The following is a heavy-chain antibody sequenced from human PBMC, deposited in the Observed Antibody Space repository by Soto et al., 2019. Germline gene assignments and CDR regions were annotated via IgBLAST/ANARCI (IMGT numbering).Heavy chain of an antibody. D-gene: IGHD6-13*01. CDR3: ARHIGWGAAAETYNWFDP. V-gene: IGHV4-39*01. CDR2: IYYSGST. Sequence: QLQLQESGPGLVKPSETLSLTCTVSGGSISSSSYYWGWIRQPPGKGLEWIGSIYYSGSTYYNPSLKSRVTISVDTSKNQFSLKLSSVTAADTAVYYCARHIGWGAAAETYNWFDPWGQGTLVTVSS. J-gene: IGHJ5*02. CDR1: GGSISSSSYY.